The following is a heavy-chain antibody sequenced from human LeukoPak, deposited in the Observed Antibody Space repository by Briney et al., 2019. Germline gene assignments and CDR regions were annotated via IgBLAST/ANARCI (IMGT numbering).Heavy chain of an antibody. D-gene: IGHD3-10*01. CDR2: IYTSGST. V-gene: IGHV4-61*02. J-gene: IGHJ4*02. CDR1: GGSISSGSYY. CDR3: ARGPGYYGSGSYPSVY. Sequence: SQTLSLTCAVSGGSISSGSYYWTWIRQPAGKGLEWIGRIYTSGSTNYNPSLKRPVTISLDTSKNQFSLRLSSVTAADTAVYYCARGPGYYGSGSYPSVYWGQGTLVTVSS.